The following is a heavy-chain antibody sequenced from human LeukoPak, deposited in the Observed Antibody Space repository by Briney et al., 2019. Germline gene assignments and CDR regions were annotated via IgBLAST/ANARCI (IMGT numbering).Heavy chain of an antibody. CDR1: GFTFSSYS. Sequence: GGSLRLSCAASGFTFSSYSMKWVRQAPGKGRERVSYIISSSSTIYYADSVKGRFTISTDNAKNSLYLQMNSLRAEDTAVYYCARVGNIVVVPAAIDYWGQGTLVTVSS. D-gene: IGHD2-2*01. CDR3: ARVGNIVVVPAAIDY. V-gene: IGHV3-48*04. J-gene: IGHJ4*02. CDR2: IISSSSTI.